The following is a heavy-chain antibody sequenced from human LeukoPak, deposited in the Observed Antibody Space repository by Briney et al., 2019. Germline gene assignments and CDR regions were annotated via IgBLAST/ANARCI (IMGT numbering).Heavy chain of an antibody. Sequence: GGSLRLSCAASGFTFSSYWMHWVRQAPGKGLEWVSSISTSSSYIYYADSVKGRFTISKDNAKNSLYLQMNSLRAEDTAVFYCARLRWEQTGYSSDYWGQGTLVTVSS. CDR3: ARLRWEQTGYSSDY. V-gene: IGHV3-21*06. CDR2: ISTSSSYI. CDR1: GFTFSSYW. D-gene: IGHD4-23*01. J-gene: IGHJ4*02.